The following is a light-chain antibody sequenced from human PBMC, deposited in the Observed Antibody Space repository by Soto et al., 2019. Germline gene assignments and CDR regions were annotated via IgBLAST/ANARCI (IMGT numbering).Light chain of an antibody. CDR2: LGS. CDR3: MQALQTPLT. J-gene: IGKJ1*01. CDR1: QSVLHSNGYNY. Sequence: DIVMTQSPLSLPVTPGEPASISCRSSQSVLHSNGYNYLDWYLQKPGQSPQLLIYLGSNRASGVPDRFSGSGSGTDFTLTISRVEAEDVGVYYCMQALQTPLTFGQGTKVEIK. V-gene: IGKV2-28*01.